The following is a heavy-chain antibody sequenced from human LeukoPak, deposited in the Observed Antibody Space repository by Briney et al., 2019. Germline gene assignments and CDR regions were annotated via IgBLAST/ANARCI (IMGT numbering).Heavy chain of an antibody. Sequence: GRSLRLSCAASGFTFDDYAMHWVRQAPGKGLEWVSGISWNSGSIGYADSVKGRFTISRDNAKNSLYLQMNSLRAEDTALYYCAEDVRFLEWAQQRSDAFDIWGQGTMVTVSS. CDR1: GFTFDDYA. J-gene: IGHJ3*02. D-gene: IGHD3-3*01. V-gene: IGHV3-9*01. CDR2: ISWNSGSI. CDR3: AEDVRFLEWAQQRSDAFDI.